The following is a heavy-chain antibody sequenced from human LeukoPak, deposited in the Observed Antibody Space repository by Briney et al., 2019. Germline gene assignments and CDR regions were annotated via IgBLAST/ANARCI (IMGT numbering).Heavy chain of an antibody. V-gene: IGHV3-23*01. CDR2: ISSSGGST. J-gene: IGHJ4*02. Sequence: GGSLRLSCAVSGFTFRNYAMAWVRQAPGKGLEWVSAISSSGGSTYYADSVKGRFTISRDNSKNTLYLQMNSLRAEDTAVYYCARRGQTSSYYYDSSGYYHFDYWGQGTLVTVSS. CDR1: GFTFRNYA. D-gene: IGHD3-22*01. CDR3: ARRGQTSSYYYDSSGYYHFDY.